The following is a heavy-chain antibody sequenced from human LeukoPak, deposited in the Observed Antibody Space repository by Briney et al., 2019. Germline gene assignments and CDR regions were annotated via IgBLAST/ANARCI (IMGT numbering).Heavy chain of an antibody. CDR2: IYNSGST. Sequence: PSETLSLTCIVSGGSISIYYWNWIRQPPGKGLEWIGYIYNSGSTDYNPSLKRRVTISADTSKNQFSLKLTSVTAADTAVYYCARDRELGSWGQGTLVTVSS. J-gene: IGHJ5*02. CDR3: ARDRELGS. D-gene: IGHD3-16*01. V-gene: IGHV4-59*01. CDR1: GGSISIYY.